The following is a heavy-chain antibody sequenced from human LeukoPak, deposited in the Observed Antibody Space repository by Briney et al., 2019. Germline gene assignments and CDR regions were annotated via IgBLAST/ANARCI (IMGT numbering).Heavy chain of an antibody. Sequence: PGGSQRLSCAASGFTFSRFWMSWVRQAPGKGLEWVANIKQDGSEKYYVDSVKGRFTISRDNAKNSLYLQMNSLRAEDTAVFYCARDGTYTDYDPDFDIWGQGTLVTVSS. CDR3: ARDGTYTDYDPDFDI. J-gene: IGHJ4*02. CDR1: GFTFSRFW. D-gene: IGHD5-12*01. CDR2: IKQDGSEK. V-gene: IGHV3-7*04.